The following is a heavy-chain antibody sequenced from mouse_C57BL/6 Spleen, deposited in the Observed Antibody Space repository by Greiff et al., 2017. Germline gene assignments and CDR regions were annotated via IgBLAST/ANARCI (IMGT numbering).Heavy chain of an antibody. J-gene: IGHJ1*03. CDR1: GFTFSDYG. V-gene: IGHV5-15*01. CDR3: ARHYGTPYWYFDV. CDR2: ISNLAYSI. D-gene: IGHD1-1*01. Sequence: EVKLMESGGGLVQPGGSLKLSCAASGFTFSDYGMAWVRQAPRKGPEWVAFISNLAYSIYYADTVTGRFTISRENAKNTLYLEMSSLRSEDTAMYYCARHYGTPYWYFDVWGTGTTVTVSS.